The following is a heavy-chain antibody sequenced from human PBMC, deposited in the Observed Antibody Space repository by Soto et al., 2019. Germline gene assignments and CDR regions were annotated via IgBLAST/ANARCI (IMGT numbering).Heavy chain of an antibody. V-gene: IGHV4-31*03. Sequence: QVQLQESGPGLVKPSQTLSLTCTVSSGSISSGGYYWSWIRQHPGKGLEWIGYIYYSGSTYYNPSLKSRVSKSADTSKNQFSLNLSSVTAADTAVYYCARADCISNNCEPLYYYYYAMDVWGQGTAVTVSS. J-gene: IGHJ6*02. D-gene: IGHD2-2*01. CDR1: SGSISSGGYY. CDR3: ARADCISNNCEPLYYYYYAMDV. CDR2: IYYSGST.